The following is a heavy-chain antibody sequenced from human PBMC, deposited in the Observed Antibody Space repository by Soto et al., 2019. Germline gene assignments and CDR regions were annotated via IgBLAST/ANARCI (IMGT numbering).Heavy chain of an antibody. CDR2: IKFDGSEK. Sequence: PGGSLRLSCEASGFTFSDYWMSWVRQAPGKGPEWVANIKFDGSEKRYVDSVRGRFTISRDNSRNSLFLQMNSLRAGDTAVYYCVKDGGYCSSSTCYSPRNHYFDSWGQGTLVTVSS. CDR3: VKDGGYCSSSTCYSPRNHYFDS. J-gene: IGHJ4*02. D-gene: IGHD2-2*01. CDR1: GFTFSDYW. V-gene: IGHV3-7*03.